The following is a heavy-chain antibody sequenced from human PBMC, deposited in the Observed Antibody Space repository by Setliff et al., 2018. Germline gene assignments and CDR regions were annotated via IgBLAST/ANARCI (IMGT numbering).Heavy chain of an antibody. CDR1: GGTFSGYA. J-gene: IGHJ6*03. CDR2: IIPIYGAA. D-gene: IGHD1-1*01. V-gene: IGHV1-69*13. Sequence: AASVKVSCKVSGGTFSGYAITWVRRAPGQGLEWVGGIIPIYGAANYARKFQGRVTITADESTNTAYMELSSLTYEDTAVYFCARAHGATTTFYYYMDVWGKGTTVTVSS. CDR3: ARAHGATTTFYYYMDV.